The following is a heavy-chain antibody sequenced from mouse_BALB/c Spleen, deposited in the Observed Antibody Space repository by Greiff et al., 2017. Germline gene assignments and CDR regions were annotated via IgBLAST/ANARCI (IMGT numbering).Heavy chain of an antibody. Sequence: EVQGVESGGGLVKPGGSLKLSCAASGFAFSSYDMSWVRQTPEKRLEWVAYISSGGGSTYYPDTVKGRFTISRDNAKNTLYLQMSSLKSEDTAMYYCASASPAMDYWGQGTSVTVSS. J-gene: IGHJ4*01. V-gene: IGHV5-12-1*01. CDR2: ISSGGGST. CDR1: GFAFSSYD. CDR3: ASASPAMDY.